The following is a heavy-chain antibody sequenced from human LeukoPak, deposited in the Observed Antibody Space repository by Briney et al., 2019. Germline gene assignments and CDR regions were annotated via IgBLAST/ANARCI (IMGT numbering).Heavy chain of an antibody. Sequence: ASVKVSCKASGYTFTSYGISWVRQAPGQGLEWMGWISAYNGNTNYAQKLQGRVTMTTDTSTSTAYMELRSLRSDDTAVYFCARAPDCSGGSCYILDYWGQGTLVTVSS. V-gene: IGHV1-18*01. D-gene: IGHD2-15*01. J-gene: IGHJ4*02. CDR1: GYTFTSYG. CDR2: ISAYNGNT. CDR3: ARAPDCSGGSCYILDY.